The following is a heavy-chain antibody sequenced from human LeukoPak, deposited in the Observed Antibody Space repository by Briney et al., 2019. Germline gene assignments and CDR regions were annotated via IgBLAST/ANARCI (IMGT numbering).Heavy chain of an antibody. D-gene: IGHD2-21*02. Sequence: GGSLRLSCAASGFTFSSYGMHWVRQAPGKGLEWVAVISYDESNKWYADSVKGRFTISRDNSKNTLYLQMNSLRAEDTAVYYCARAGHIVVVTASRGTGAFDYWGQGTLVTVSS. CDR1: GFTFSSYG. CDR3: ARAGHIVVVTASRGTGAFDY. J-gene: IGHJ4*02. CDR2: ISYDESNK. V-gene: IGHV3-30*03.